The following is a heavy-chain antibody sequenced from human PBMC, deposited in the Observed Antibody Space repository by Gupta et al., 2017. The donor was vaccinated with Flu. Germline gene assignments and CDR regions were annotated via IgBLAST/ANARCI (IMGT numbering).Heavy chain of an antibody. V-gene: IGHV5-51*01. J-gene: IGHJ4*02. CDR2: LFAGDSDI. CDR3: ARHRSGSSLAPDFDY. D-gene: IGHD1-26*01. CDR1: GYSFTNYW. Sequence: EVQLVQSGAEVKKPGESLKISCKPSGYSFTNYWIGWVRQMPGKGLEWMGILFAGDSDIRYNPSFQGQVTISADKSISTAYLQWSSLKASDTAMYYCARHRSGSSLAPDFDYWGQGTLVTVSS.